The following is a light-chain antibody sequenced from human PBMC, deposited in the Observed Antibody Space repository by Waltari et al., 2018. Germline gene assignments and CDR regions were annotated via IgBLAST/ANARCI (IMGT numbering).Light chain of an antibody. CDR2: YDD. CDR3: AAWDDSLNGPV. J-gene: IGLJ3*02. Sequence: QSVLTQPPSVSEAPRQRVTISCSGSNSNIGSNAVHWYQQVPGKAPKLLIYYDDLLPSGVSDRFSGSKSGTSASLAISGLQSEDEADYYCAAWDDSLNGPVFGGGTKLTVL. V-gene: IGLV1-36*01. CDR1: NSNIGSNA.